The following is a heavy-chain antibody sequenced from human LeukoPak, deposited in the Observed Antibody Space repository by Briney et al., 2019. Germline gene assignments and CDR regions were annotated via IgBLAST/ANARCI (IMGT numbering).Heavy chain of an antibody. V-gene: IGHV3-23*01. CDR1: GGSISSYY. J-gene: IGHJ5*02. D-gene: IGHD5-12*01. Sequence: ETLSLTCTVSGGSISSYYWSWVRQAPGKGLEWVSGISGSGGRTNYADSVKGRFTISRDNSKNTMYLQMNSLRAEDTAVYFCAKHLTIVATIFDPWGQGTLVTVSS. CDR2: ISGSGGRT. CDR3: AKHLTIVATIFDP.